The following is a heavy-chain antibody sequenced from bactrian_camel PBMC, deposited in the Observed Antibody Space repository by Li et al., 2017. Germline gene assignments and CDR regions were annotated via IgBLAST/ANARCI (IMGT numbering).Heavy chain of an antibody. D-gene: IGHD5*01. CDR1: QFTFSSSRSC. CDR3: AQSCTLDWVPPLRTPY. V-gene: IGHV3S31*01. J-gene: IGHJ4*01. Sequence: VQLVESGGGLVQAGGSLKLSCVASQFTFSSSRSCMGWFRQAPGKDREGVAVIDTRSGGTLYADSVKGRFTISKDNAKNTLYLEMNDLKPEDTARYYCAQSCTLDWVPPLRTPYWGQGTQVTVS. CDR2: IDTRSGGT.